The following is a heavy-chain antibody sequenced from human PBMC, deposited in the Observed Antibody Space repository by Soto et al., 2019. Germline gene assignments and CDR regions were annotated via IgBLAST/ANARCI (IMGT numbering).Heavy chain of an antibody. J-gene: IGHJ6*02. V-gene: IGHV3-7*03. Sequence: PGGSLRLSCAASGFTFSSYWMGWVRQAPGKGLEWVANIKQDGSEKYYVDSVKGRFTISRDNAKNSLYLQMNSLRAEDTAVYYCAREKSSGWYGYYYYGMDVWGQGTTVTVPS. CDR2: IKQDGSEK. CDR3: AREKSSGWYGYYYYGMDV. D-gene: IGHD6-19*01. CDR1: GFTFSSYW.